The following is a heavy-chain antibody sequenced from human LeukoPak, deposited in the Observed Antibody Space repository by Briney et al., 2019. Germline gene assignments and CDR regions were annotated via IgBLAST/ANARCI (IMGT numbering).Heavy chain of an antibody. D-gene: IGHD5-12*01. J-gene: IGHJ4*02. CDR1: GFIFTNYA. V-gene: IGHV3-30-3*01. Sequence: GGSLRLSCAASGFIFTNYALHWVRQAPGKGLEWVAVISYDGSNKHYAESVQGRFSISRDNSKSILYLQINSLRPEDTAVYYCARDPEWLRLFDYWGQGTLVTVPS. CDR2: ISYDGSNK. CDR3: ARDPEWLRLFDY.